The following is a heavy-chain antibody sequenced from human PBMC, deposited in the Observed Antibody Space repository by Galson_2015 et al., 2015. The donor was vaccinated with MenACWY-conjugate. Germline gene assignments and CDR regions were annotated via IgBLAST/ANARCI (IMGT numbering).Heavy chain of an antibody. D-gene: IGHD2-15*01. CDR3: TRDRDVGGSRWWFDP. J-gene: IGHJ5*02. V-gene: IGHV3-15*01. CDR1: GLTFSNVW. CDR2: IKCRTDGGTT. Sequence: SLRLPCATSGLTFSNVWMSWVRQAPGKGLEWVARIKCRTDGGTTDSATPVNGRFTILRDDSTNTPYLQMNSLKIEDTAMYFCTRDRDVGGSRWWFDPWGQGTLVTVSS.